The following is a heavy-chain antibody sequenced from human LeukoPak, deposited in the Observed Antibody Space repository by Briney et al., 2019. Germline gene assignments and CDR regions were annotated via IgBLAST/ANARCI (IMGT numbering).Heavy chain of an antibody. CDR2: ISYDGSNK. CDR1: GFTFSSYA. Sequence: GGSLRLSCAASGFTFSSYAMHWVRQAPGKGLEWVAGISYDGSNKYYADSVKGRFTISRDNSKNTLYLQMNSLRAEDTAVYYCAREILPTYYDFWSGPPRGAFDIWGQGTMVTVSS. V-gene: IGHV3-30-3*01. J-gene: IGHJ3*02. D-gene: IGHD3-3*01. CDR3: AREILPTYYDFWSGPPRGAFDI.